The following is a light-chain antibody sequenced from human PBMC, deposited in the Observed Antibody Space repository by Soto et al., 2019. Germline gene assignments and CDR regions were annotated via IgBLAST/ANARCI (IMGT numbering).Light chain of an antibody. V-gene: IGKV3-11*01. J-gene: IGKJ4*01. Sequence: EVVLTQSPATLSLSPGERATLSCRASQNVGIYLAWYQQKPGQAPRLLIYDASNRATGIPARFSGSGSATDFTLTISSLEPEDFAVYYCQQRSNWPLTFGGGTKVDIK. CDR2: DAS. CDR1: QNVGIY. CDR3: QQRSNWPLT.